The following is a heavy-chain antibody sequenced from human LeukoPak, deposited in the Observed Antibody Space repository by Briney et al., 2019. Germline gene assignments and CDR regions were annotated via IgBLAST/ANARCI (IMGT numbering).Heavy chain of an antibody. CDR3: AKSPRGYHYYMDV. V-gene: IGHV3-9*01. CDR2: ISWNSGNI. Sequence: PGGSLRLSCAASGLTYDDYGLHWVRQAPGKGLEWVSGISWNSGNIGYADSVKGRFTISRDNAKKSLYLQMDSLRPEDTALYYCAKSPRGYHYYMDVWGKGTTVTVSS. J-gene: IGHJ6*03. CDR1: GLTYDDYG. D-gene: IGHD3-10*01.